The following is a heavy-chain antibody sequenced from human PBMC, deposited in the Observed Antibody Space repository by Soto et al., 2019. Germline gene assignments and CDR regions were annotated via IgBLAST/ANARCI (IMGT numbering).Heavy chain of an antibody. Sequence: PVKVSCKASGGTFSSYAISWVRQAPGQGLEWMGGIIPIFGTANYAQKFQGRVTITADESTSTAYMELSSLRSEDTAVYYCARERIVGATRAFDIWGQGTMVTVSS. J-gene: IGHJ3*02. CDR3: ARERIVGATRAFDI. CDR2: IIPIFGTA. D-gene: IGHD1-26*01. CDR1: GGTFSSYA. V-gene: IGHV1-69*13.